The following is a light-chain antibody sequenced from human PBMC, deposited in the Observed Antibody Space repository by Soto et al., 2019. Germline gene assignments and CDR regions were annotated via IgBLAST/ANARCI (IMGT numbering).Light chain of an antibody. CDR1: QSVRNNY. J-gene: IGKJ3*01. Sequence: EIVLTQSPGTLSLSPGERATLSCRASQSVRNNYLAWYQQQPGQAPRLLIYGTSTRDTGILDRFSGSGSGTDFTLTISRLEPEDFAVYYCQQYGSSYTYGPGTKVEIK. CDR3: QQYGSSYT. V-gene: IGKV3-20*01. CDR2: GTS.